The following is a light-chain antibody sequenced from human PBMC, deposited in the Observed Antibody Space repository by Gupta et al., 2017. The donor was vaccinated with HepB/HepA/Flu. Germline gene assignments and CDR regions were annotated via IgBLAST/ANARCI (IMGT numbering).Light chain of an antibody. J-gene: IGLJ1*01. Sequence: QSALTQPASVSGSPGRSITLSCTGTSSDVGGYNYVSWYQQHPGKAPKLIIYDVNNRPSGVSNRFSGSKSGKTAYLTISGLQTEDDGDYYCSSYTSSSTLEVFGTGTKVTVL. CDR1: SSDVGGYNY. CDR3: SSYTSSSTLEV. V-gene: IGLV2-14*03. CDR2: DVN.